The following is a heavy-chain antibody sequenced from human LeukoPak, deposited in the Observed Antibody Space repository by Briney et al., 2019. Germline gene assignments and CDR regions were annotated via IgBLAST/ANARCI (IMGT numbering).Heavy chain of an antibody. CDR1: GFPFSNYW. J-gene: IGHJ4*02. D-gene: IGHD6-13*01. CDR2: VNSDGSTT. V-gene: IGHV3-74*01. Sequence: PGGPLRLSCAASGFPFSNYWMHWVRQAPGKGLVWVSRVNSDGSTTNYADSVKGRFTISRDNAENTLYMRMNSLRPEDTAVYYCARGYYSSSRFDSWGQGTLVTVSS. CDR3: ARGYYSSSRFDS.